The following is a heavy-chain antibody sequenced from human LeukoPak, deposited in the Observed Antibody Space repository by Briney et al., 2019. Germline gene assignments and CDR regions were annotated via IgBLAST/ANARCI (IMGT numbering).Heavy chain of an antibody. V-gene: IGHV5-51*01. CDR1: GCSFTSYW. J-gene: IGHJ4*02. D-gene: IGHD1/OR15-1a*01. Sequence: GESLKISCKGSGCSFTSYWIGRVRQMPGKGLEWMGIIYPGDSDTRYSPSFQGQVTISADKSISTAYLQWSSLRASDTAMYYCATSESQTKFDYWGQGTPVTVSS. CDR2: IYPGDSDT. CDR3: ATSESQTKFDY.